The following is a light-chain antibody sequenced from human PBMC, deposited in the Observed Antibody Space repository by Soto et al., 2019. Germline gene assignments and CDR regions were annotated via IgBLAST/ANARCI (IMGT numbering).Light chain of an antibody. CDR3: QHCDYLPI. CDR2: DAS. V-gene: IGKV1-33*01. CDR1: HDITSY. Sequence: DIQMTQSPSSLSASVGDRLTITCQASHDITSYLNWYQHKPGQAPKLLIYDASILEAGVPPRFSGSGSGTDFTLTISDLQPEDVATYYCQHCDYLPIFGPGTTVDFK. J-gene: IGKJ3*01.